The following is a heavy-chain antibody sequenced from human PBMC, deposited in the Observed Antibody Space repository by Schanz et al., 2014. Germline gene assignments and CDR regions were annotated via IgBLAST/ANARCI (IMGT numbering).Heavy chain of an antibody. V-gene: IGHV3-23*01. CDR3: ARDHQWLARYYMDV. D-gene: IGHD6-19*01. J-gene: IGHJ6*03. CDR2: INGNGGIT. Sequence: EVQLLESGGALVQPGGSLRLSCSASGFTFSTYAMSWVRQAPGKGLEWVSAINGNGGITYYADPVKGRFTISRDNSKKTLYLQMNSLRAEDTAVYYCARDHQWLARYYMDVWGKGTTVTVSS. CDR1: GFTFSTYA.